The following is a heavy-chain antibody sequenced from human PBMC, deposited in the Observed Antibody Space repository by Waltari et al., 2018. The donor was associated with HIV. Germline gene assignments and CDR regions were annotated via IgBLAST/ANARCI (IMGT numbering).Heavy chain of an antibody. CDR3: ARAGRNGHKTGWFDP. CDR2: MSYTGKT. D-gene: IGHD2-8*01. J-gene: IGHJ5*02. Sequence: QVQLQESGPGLVNPSVTLSLTCSVSGDSINNHSWLWIRQPPGKGLDWIGYMSYTGKTNDNPARKSRVTISVDTSKNQVSLKLSPVTATDTAVYFCARAGRNGHKTGWFDPWGQGTLVTVSS. CDR1: GDSINNHS. V-gene: IGHV4-59*11.